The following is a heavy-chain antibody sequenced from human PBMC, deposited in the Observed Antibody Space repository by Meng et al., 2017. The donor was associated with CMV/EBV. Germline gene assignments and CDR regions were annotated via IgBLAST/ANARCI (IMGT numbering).Heavy chain of an antibody. V-gene: IGHV3-7*01. CDR3: ARDRGSAFDI. CDR1: GFTFSSYG. J-gene: IGHJ3*02. Sequence: GGSLRLSCAASGFTFSSYGMSWVRQAPGKGLEWVANIKQDGSEKYYVDSVKGRFTISRDNAKNSLYLQMNSLRAEDTAVYYCARDRGSAFDIWGQGTMVTVSS. D-gene: IGHD3-10*01. CDR2: IKQDGSEK.